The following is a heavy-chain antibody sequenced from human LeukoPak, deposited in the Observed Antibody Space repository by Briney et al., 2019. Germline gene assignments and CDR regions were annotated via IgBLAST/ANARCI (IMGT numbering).Heavy chain of an antibody. D-gene: IGHD3-22*01. CDR1: GFTFSSYE. V-gene: IGHV3-48*03. Sequence: GGSLRLSCAASGFTFSSYEMNWVRQAPGKGLEFISYISSSGSIIYYADSVKGRFTISRDNGKNSLYLQMNSLRAEDTALYYCARDPHYDSSGYTDAENYYYYMDVWGKGTTVTVSS. CDR3: ARDPHYDSSGYTDAENYYYYMDV. CDR2: ISSSGSII. J-gene: IGHJ6*03.